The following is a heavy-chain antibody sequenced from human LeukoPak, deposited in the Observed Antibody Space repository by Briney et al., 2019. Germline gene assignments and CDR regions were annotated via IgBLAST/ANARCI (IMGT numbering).Heavy chain of an antibody. V-gene: IGHV3-30*02. Sequence: GGSLRLSCAASGFTFSSYGMHWVRQAPGKGLEWVAFIRYDGSNKYYADSVKGRFTISRDNAKNSLYLQMNSLRAEDTALYYCAKDPVYDSSGYYDYWGQGTLVTVSS. J-gene: IGHJ4*02. CDR3: AKDPVYDSSGYYDY. D-gene: IGHD3-22*01. CDR1: GFTFSSYG. CDR2: IRYDGSNK.